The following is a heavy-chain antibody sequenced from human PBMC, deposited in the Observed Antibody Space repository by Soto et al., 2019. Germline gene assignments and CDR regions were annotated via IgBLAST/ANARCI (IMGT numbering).Heavy chain of an antibody. D-gene: IGHD2-15*01. Sequence: EVQLVESGGGVVQPGGSLRLSCTASGFTFGDYTMHWVRQAPGKGLEWVSLITWDGINIEYADSVRGRFTISRDNSKXXXXXQMNGLRHEDTAFYYCAKDGIAWHWGQGTLVTVSS. J-gene: IGHJ4*02. CDR1: GFTFGDYT. CDR3: AKDGIAWH. CDR2: ITWDGINI. V-gene: IGHV3-43*01.